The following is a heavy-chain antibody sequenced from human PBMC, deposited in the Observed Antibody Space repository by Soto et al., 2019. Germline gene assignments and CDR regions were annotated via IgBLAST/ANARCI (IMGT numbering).Heavy chain of an antibody. D-gene: IGHD6-19*01. CDR2: IYHSGST. J-gene: IGHJ5*02. CDR3: ARHYSSGSRNWFDP. V-gene: IGHV4-39*01. CDR1: GGSINSSSNF. Sequence: SEPLSLTCSVSGGSINSSSNFWGCVRLPPGKGLKWVGSIYHSGSTYYNPSLRSRVTISVDTAKNQFSLKLSSVAAAAPAVFYCARHYSSGSRNWFDPRGQGTLVTVS.